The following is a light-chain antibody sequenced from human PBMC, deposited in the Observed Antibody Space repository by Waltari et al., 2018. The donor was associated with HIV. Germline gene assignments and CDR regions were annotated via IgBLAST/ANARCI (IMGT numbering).Light chain of an antibody. J-gene: IGKJ4*01. CDR2: NAS. V-gene: IGKV3-11*01. Sequence: EIVLTQSPATLSLSPGEGATLSCRASQHVSGYLGWYQQKPGQAPRLLIYNASNRATGIPARFSGSGSGTDSTLTISSLEPEHFALSCCQQRSDWPPLTFGGGTKVEIK. CDR1: QHVSGY. CDR3: QQRSDWPPLT.